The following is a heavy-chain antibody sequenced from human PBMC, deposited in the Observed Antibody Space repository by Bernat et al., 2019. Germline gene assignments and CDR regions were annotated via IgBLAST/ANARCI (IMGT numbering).Heavy chain of an antibody. Sequence: EVHLVESGGGVVQPGGSLRLSCAASGFTFDDYAMHWVRQAPGKGLEWVSRISGDGGSTYYADSVKGRFTVSRDNSKNSLYLQMNSLRTEDTALYYCAKDLCITILRGLRSCYYGMDVWGQGTPVTVSS. D-gene: IGHD3-10*01. CDR3: AKDLCITILRGLRSCYYGMDV. V-gene: IGHV3-43*02. J-gene: IGHJ6*02. CDR2: ISGDGGST. CDR1: GFTFDDYA.